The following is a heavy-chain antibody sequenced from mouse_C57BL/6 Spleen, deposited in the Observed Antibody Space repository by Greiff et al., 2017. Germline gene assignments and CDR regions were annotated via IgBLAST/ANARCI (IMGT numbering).Heavy chain of an antibody. J-gene: IGHJ4*01. Sequence: EVQLVESGTVLARPGASVKMSCKTSGYTFTSYWMHWVKQRPGQGLDWRGAIYPGNSDTSYNQKFKGKAKQTAVTSASTSYMELSGLTKEDSAVYYCTRSGTRAMDYWGQGTSVTVSS. D-gene: IGHD4-1*01. CDR3: TRSGTRAMDY. CDR1: GYTFTSYW. CDR2: IYPGNSDT. V-gene: IGHV1-5*01.